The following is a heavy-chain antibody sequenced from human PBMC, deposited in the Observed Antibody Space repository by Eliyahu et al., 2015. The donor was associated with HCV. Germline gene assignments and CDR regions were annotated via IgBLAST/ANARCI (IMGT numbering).Heavy chain of an antibody. CDR1: GFTFTNYW. Sequence: EVQLVESGGGLAQPGGSLRLSCAAXGFTFTNYWMSWVRQAPGKGLEWVANIKQDGSEKYYVDSVKGRFTISRDNAKNSLYLQMNSLRAEDTAVYYCAREKLGWVAVAGTWGQGTLVTVSS. CDR2: IKQDGSEK. V-gene: IGHV3-7*01. CDR3: AREKLGWVAVAGT. D-gene: IGHD6-19*01. J-gene: IGHJ4*02.